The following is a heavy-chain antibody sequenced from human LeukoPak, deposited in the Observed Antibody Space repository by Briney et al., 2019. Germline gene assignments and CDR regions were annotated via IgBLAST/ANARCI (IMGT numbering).Heavy chain of an antibody. D-gene: IGHD3-22*01. CDR2: ISGSGGST. J-gene: IGHJ3*02. CDR3: ANTNYYDSSGLAAFDI. V-gene: IGHV3-23*01. CDR1: GFTFSSYA. Sequence: GGSLILSCAASGFTFSSYAMSWVRQAPGKGLEWVSAISGSGGSTYYADSVKGRFTISRDNSKNTLYLQMNSLRAEDTAVYYCANTNYYDSSGLAAFDIWGQGTMVTVSS.